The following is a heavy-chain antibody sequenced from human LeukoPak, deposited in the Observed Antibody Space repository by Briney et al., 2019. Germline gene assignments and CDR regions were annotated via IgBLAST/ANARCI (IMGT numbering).Heavy chain of an antibody. V-gene: IGHV3-7*01. CDR3: ARGHWGMDV. J-gene: IGHJ6*03. Sequence: PGGSLRLSCAASGFTLSNHWVTWVRQAPGKGLEWVANTKGDGSEKYYVDSARGRFTISRDNAENSAYLQMNSLRIEDTAVYYCARGHWGMDVWGKGTTVTVSS. D-gene: IGHD3-16*01. CDR2: TKGDGSEK. CDR1: GFTLSNHW.